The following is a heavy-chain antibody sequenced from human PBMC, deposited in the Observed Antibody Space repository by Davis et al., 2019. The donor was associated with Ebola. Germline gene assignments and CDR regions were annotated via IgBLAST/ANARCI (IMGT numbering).Heavy chain of an antibody. CDR3: ASVGGG. CDR2: IRSKANSYAT. D-gene: IGHD4-23*01. V-gene: IGHV3-73*01. Sequence: PGGSLRLSCAASGFTFSGSAMHWVRQASGKGLEWVGRIRSKANSYATAYAASVKGRFTISRDDSKNTAYLQMNSLRAEDTAAYYCASVGGGWGQGTLVTVSS. J-gene: IGHJ4*02. CDR1: GFTFSGSA.